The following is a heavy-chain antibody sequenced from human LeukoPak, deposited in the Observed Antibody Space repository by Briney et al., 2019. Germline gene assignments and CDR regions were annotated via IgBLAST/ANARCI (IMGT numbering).Heavy chain of an antibody. CDR3: ANGYDYQHSYYYGMDV. V-gene: IGHV3-48*01. J-gene: IGHJ6*02. D-gene: IGHD3-22*01. CDR2: ISSSSSTI. Sequence: GGSLRLSCAASGFTFSSYSMNWVRQAPGKGLEWVSYISSSSSTIYYADSVKGRFTISRDNAKNSLYLQMNSPRAEDTAVYYCANGYDYQHSYYYGMDVWGQGTTVTVSS. CDR1: GFTFSSYS.